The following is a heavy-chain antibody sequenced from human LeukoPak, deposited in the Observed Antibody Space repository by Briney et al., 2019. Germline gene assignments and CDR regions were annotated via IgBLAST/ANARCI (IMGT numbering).Heavy chain of an antibody. CDR3: ARDRHYYGSGSYYKLDY. D-gene: IGHD3-10*01. V-gene: IGHV1-3*01. CDR1: GYTFTSYA. J-gene: IGHJ4*02. Sequence: ASVKVSCKASGYTFTSYAMHWVRQAPGQRLEWMGWINAGNGNTKYPQKFQGRVTITRDTSASTAYMELSSLRSEDTAVYYCARDRHYYGSGSYYKLDYWGQGTLVTVSS. CDR2: INAGNGNT.